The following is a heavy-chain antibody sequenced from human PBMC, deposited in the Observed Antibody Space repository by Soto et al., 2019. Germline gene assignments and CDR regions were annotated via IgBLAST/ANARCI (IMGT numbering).Heavy chain of an antibody. CDR1: GFTFSSYA. J-gene: IGHJ6*03. CDR3: AKDRGIAARRPDYYYYYYMDV. CDR2: ISGSGGST. Sequence: GGSLRLSCAASGFTFSSYAMSWVRQAPGKGLEWVSAISGSGGSTYYADSVKGRFTISRDNSKNTLYLQMNSLRAEDTAVYYCAKDRGIAARRPDYYYYYYMDVWGKGTTVSVSS. D-gene: IGHD6-6*01. V-gene: IGHV3-23*01.